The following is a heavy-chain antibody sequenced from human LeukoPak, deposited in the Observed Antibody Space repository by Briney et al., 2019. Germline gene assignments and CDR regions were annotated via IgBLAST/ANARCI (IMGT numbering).Heavy chain of an antibody. D-gene: IGHD1-26*01. CDR2: INPSGGST. CDR3: ARDRPLRVGATSPIYYFDY. J-gene: IGHJ4*02. V-gene: IGHV1-46*01. Sequence: ASVKVSCKAPGYTFTSYYMHWVRQSPGQGLEWMGIINPSGGSTSYAQKFQGRVTMTRDTSTSTVYMELSSLRSEDTAVYYCARDRPLRVGATSPIYYFDYWGQGTLVTVSS. CDR1: GYTFTSYY.